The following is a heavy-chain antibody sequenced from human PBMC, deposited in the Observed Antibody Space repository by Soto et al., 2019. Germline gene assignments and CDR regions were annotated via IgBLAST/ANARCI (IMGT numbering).Heavy chain of an antibody. CDR3: ARACSSTSRTNWFDP. Sequence: GGSLRLSCAASGFTFSSYSMNWVRQAPGKGLEWVSSISSSSSYIYYADSVKGRFTISRDNAKNSLYLQMNSLRAEDTAVYYCARACSSTSRTNWFDPWGQGTLVTVSS. J-gene: IGHJ5*02. CDR1: GFTFSSYS. D-gene: IGHD2-2*01. V-gene: IGHV3-21*01. CDR2: ISSSSSYI.